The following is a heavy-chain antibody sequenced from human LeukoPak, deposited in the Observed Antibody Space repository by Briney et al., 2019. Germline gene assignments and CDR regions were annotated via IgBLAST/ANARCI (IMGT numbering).Heavy chain of an antibody. D-gene: IGHD3-9*01. CDR1: GFSFSTHT. CDR3: AKVRSDYYDILTGNYNPLFDY. J-gene: IGHJ4*02. CDR2: IYANGET. Sequence: GGSLRLSCSASGFSFSTHTMNWIRQAPGKGLEWVSGIYANGETFYSDSVKGRFTISRDNSKNTLYLQMNSLRAEDTAVYYCAKVRSDYYDILTGNYNPLFDYWGQGTLVTVSS. V-gene: IGHV3-23*01.